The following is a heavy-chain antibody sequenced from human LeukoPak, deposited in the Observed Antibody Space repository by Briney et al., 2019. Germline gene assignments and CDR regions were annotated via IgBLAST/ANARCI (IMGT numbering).Heavy chain of an antibody. J-gene: IGHJ4*02. V-gene: IGHV4-39*01. Sequence: GSLRLSCAASGFAVSSNYMSWVRQAPGKGLEWIGSIYYSGSTYYNPSLKSRVTISVDTSKNQFSLKLNSVTATDTAVYYCARHYGPWGQGTLVTVSS. CDR1: GFAVSSNY. CDR3: ARHYGP. CDR2: IYYSGST. D-gene: IGHD3-10*01.